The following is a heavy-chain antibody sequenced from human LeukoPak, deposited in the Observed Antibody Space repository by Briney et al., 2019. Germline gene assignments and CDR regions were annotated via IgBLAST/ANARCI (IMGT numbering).Heavy chain of an antibody. CDR1: GFTFSSYG. J-gene: IGHJ5*02. V-gene: IGHV3-30*18. Sequence: GGSLRLSCAASGFTFSSYGMHWVRQAPGKGLEWVAVISYDGSNKYYADSVKGRFTISRDNSKNTLYLQMNSLRAEDTAVYYCAKDFAYSGYCSSTSCSSPPWFDPWGQGTLVTVSS. CDR2: ISYDGSNK. CDR3: AKDFAYSGYCSSTSCSSPPWFDP. D-gene: IGHD2-2*01.